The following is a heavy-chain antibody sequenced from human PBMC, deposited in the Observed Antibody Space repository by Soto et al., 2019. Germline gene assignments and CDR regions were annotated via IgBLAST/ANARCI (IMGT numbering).Heavy chain of an antibody. J-gene: IGHJ4*02. D-gene: IGHD3-3*01. CDR2: ISSSSRTI. Sequence: EVQLVESGGGLIQPGGSLRLSCEASGFSFSDSGMNWVRRAPGKRLEWISYISSSSRTIYYEASVEGRFTISRDNVRNSVHLQMNSLRGEDPGVYYCARTRMEWALYFDNWGLGTLVTVSS. CDR1: GFSFSDSG. CDR3: ARTRMEWALYFDN. V-gene: IGHV3-48*01.